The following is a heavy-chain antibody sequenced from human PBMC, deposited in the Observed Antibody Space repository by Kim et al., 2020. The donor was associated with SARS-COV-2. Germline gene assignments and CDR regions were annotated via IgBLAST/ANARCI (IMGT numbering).Heavy chain of an antibody. V-gene: IGHV3-30-3*01. CDR2: ISYDGSNK. D-gene: IGHD3-16*01. J-gene: IGHJ4*02. CDR3: ASLMITSPYYFDY. CDR1: GFTFSSYA. Sequence: GGSLRLSCAASGFTFSSYAMHWVRQAPGKGLEWVAVISYDGSNKYYADSVKGRFTISRDNSKNTLYLQMNSLRAEDTAVYYCASLMITSPYYFDYWGQGTLVTVSS.